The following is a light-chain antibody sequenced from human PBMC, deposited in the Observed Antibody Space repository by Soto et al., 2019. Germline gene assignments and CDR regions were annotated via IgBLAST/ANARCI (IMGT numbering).Light chain of an antibody. CDR2: TAS. V-gene: IGKV1-16*01. Sequence: DIQMTQSPSSLSASVGDTVTITCRASQGIHNHVAWHQQKPGKAPKSLIYTASKLQSGVPSRFSGSGSGTEFTLTITSLQPEDFATYFCQHYNSYPYTFGQGTKVDIK. CDR1: QGIHNH. CDR3: QHYNSYPYT. J-gene: IGKJ2*01.